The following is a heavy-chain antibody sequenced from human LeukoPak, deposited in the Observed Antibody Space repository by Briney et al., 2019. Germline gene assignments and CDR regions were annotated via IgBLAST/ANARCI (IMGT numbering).Heavy chain of an antibody. D-gene: IGHD3-10*01. CDR3: ASGYYGSGSYYSPVDH. CDR2: ISVYNGNT. V-gene: IGHV1-18*01. CDR1: GYTFTSYG. J-gene: IGHJ5*02. Sequence: ASVKVSCKASGYTFTSYGIGWVRQAPGQGLEWMGWISVYNGNTNYAQKLQGRVTLTTDTSTSTAYMELRSLRSDDTAVYYCASGYYGSGSYYSPVDHWGQGTLVTVSS.